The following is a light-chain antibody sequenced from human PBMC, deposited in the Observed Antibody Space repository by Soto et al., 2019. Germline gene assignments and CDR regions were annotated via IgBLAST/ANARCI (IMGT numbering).Light chain of an antibody. V-gene: IGLV1-40*01. CDR2: ANS. CDR1: SSNLGAGFH. CDR3: QSFDNSLSAYDSRLGGYVG. J-gene: IGLJ2*01. Sequence: QSVLTQPPSVSGAPGQRVTISCTGSSSNLGAGFHVHWYQQLPGTAPKLLIYANSNRPSGVPDRFSGSKSGTSASLAITGLQAEDEADYYCQSFDNSLSAYDSRLGGYVGFGGGTKLT.